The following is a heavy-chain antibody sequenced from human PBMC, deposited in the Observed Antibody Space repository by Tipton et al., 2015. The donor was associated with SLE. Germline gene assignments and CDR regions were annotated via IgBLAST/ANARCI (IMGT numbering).Heavy chain of an antibody. CDR3: ATRMATPAGFDY. CDR1: GGSFSGYY. J-gene: IGHJ4*02. Sequence: TLSLTCAVYGGSFSGYYWSWIRQPPGKGLEWIGEINHSGSTNYNASLKSRVTISVDTSKNQFSLKLSSVTAADTAVYYCATRMATPAGFDYWGQGTLVTVSS. CDR2: INHSGST. D-gene: IGHD5-24*01. V-gene: IGHV4-34*01.